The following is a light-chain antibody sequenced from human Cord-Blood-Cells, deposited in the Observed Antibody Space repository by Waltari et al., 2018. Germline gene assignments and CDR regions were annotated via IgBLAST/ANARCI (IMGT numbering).Light chain of an antibody. CDR1: SSDVGSYNP. V-gene: IGLV2-23*01. J-gene: IGLJ2*01. CDR2: VGS. CDR3: CSYAGSSTYVV. Sequence: QSALTQPASVSGSPGQSITISCTGTSSDVGSYNPVSWYQQHPGKATNLMIYVGSKRPSGVSNRFSGSKSGTTASLTISGLQAEDEADYYCCSYAGSSTYVVFGGGTMLTVL.